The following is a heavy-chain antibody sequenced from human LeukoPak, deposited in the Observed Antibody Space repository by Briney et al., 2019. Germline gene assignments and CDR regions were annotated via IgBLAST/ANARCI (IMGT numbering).Heavy chain of an antibody. CDR2: IYPGDSDT. Sequence: GESLKISCKGSGYSFTSYWIGWVRQMPGKGLEWMGIIYPGDSDTRYSPSFQGQVTISADKSISTAYLQWSSLKASDTAMYYCARLKGYDILTGPNYYYYYMDVWGKGTTVTISS. CDR1: GYSFTSYW. D-gene: IGHD3-9*01. CDR3: ARLKGYDILTGPNYYYYYMDV. V-gene: IGHV5-51*01. J-gene: IGHJ6*03.